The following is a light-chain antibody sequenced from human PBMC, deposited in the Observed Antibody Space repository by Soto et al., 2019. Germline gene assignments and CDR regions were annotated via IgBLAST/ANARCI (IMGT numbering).Light chain of an antibody. CDR3: CSYAGSFTWV. J-gene: IGLJ3*02. CDR2: DVS. CDR1: SSDVGGYTY. V-gene: IGLV2-11*01. Sequence: QSVLTQPRSVSGSPGQSVTISCTGTSSDVGGYTYVSWYQQHPGKAPTLMIHDVSKRPSGVPDRFSGSKSGNTASLTISGLLAEDEADYYCCSYAGSFTWVFGGGTKLTVL.